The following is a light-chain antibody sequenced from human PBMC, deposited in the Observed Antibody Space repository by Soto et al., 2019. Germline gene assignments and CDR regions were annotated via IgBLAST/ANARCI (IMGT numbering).Light chain of an antibody. CDR2: DNN. J-gene: IGLJ1*01. CDR1: TSNIGKYY. V-gene: IGLV1-51*01. Sequence: QSVLSQPPSVSAAPGQRVTISCSGSTSNIGKYYVSWYQQVPGTAPRLLIYDNNQRPSGIPDRFSGSKSGTSATLAITGLQTGDEADYYCATWDGALTPQGVFGTGTKVTVL. CDR3: ATWDGALTPQGV.